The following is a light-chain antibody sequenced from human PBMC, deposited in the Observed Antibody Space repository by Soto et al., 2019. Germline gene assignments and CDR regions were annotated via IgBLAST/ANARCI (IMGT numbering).Light chain of an antibody. CDR3: QTWDTGARVV. J-gene: IGLJ2*01. CDR1: SGHSSYA. CDR2: LSSDGSH. V-gene: IGLV4-69*01. Sequence: QLVLTQSPSASASLGASVKLTCTLSSGHSSYAIAWHQQQPEKGPRYLMKLSSDGSHSKGDGIPDRFSGSSSGAERYLTISLLQSEDAADYYCQTWDTGARVVFGGGTKLTVL.